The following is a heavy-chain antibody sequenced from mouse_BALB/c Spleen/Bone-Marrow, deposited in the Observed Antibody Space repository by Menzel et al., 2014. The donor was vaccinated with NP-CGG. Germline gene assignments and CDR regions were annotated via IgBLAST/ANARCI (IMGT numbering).Heavy chain of an antibody. D-gene: IGHD1-2*01. CDR1: GYAFTSYL. V-gene: IGHV1-54*01. Sequence: VKLMESGAELVRPGTSVKVSCKASGYAFTSYLIEWIKQRPGQGLEWIGVINPGSGGANYNEKFKGKATLTADKSSSTAYMQISSLTSDDTAVYYCATSTAGFAYWGQGTLVTVSA. CDR3: ATSTAGFAY. J-gene: IGHJ3*01. CDR2: INPGSGGA.